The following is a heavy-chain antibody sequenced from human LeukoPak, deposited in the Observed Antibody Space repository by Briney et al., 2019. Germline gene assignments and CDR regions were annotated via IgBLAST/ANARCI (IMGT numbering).Heavy chain of an antibody. CDR1: GGTFSSYA. CDR2: IIPIFGIA. Sequence: SVKVSCKASGGTFSSYAISWVRQAPGQGLEWMGRIIPIFGIANYAQKFQGRVTITADKSTSTAYMELSSLRSEDTAVYYRARGPVGALYYFDYWGQGTLVTVSS. J-gene: IGHJ4*02. D-gene: IGHD1-26*01. V-gene: IGHV1-69*04. CDR3: ARGPVGALYYFDY.